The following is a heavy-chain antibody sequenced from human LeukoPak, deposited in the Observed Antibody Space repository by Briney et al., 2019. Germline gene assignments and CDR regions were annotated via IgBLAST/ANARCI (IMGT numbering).Heavy chain of an antibody. CDR1: GFTFSSYA. CDR2: ISGSGGSA. J-gene: IGHJ4*02. CDR3: AKDSGSGITMIVVVMSY. D-gene: IGHD3-22*01. V-gene: IGHV3-23*01. Sequence: PGGSLRLSCAASGFTFSSYAMSWVRQAPGKGLEWVSAISGSGGSAYYADSVKGRFTISRDNSKNTLYLQMNSLRAEDTAVYYCAKDSGSGITMIVVVMSYWGQGTLVTVSS.